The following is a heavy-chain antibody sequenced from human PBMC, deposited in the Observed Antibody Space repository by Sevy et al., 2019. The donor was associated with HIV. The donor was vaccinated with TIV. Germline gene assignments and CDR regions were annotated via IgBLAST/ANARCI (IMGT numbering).Heavy chain of an antibody. J-gene: IGHJ4*02. CDR1: GFSIIGYT. CDR2: ISSGSSFI. Sequence: GGSLRLSCAASGFSIIGYTMNWVRQAPGKGLEWVSSISSGSSFIYYADSLKGRFTISRDNARNLLYLQMNSLRVEDTAVYYCARVGLGDCSGTNCSPNDYWGQGTLVTVSS. CDR3: ARVGLGDCSGTNCSPNDY. D-gene: IGHD2-2*01. V-gene: IGHV3-21*01.